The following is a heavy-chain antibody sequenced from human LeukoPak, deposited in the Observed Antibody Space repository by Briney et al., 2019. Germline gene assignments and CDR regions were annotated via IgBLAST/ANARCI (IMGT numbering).Heavy chain of an antibody. CDR2: IYPYSGDT. CDR3: ARDRNSGSSLDI. V-gene: IGHV1-2*02. CDR1: GYTFTHYY. J-gene: IGHJ3*02. D-gene: IGHD6-6*01. Sequence: ASVTVSFKASGYTFTHYYIHWVRQAPGQGLEWMGWIYPYSGDTNYAQNFQGRVTMTRDTSISTAYMELSSLKSDDTAGYYCARDRNSGSSLDIWGQGTMLTVSS.